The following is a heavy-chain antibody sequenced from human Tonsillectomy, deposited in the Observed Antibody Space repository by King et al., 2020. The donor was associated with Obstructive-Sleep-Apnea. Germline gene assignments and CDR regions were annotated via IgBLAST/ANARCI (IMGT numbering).Heavy chain of an antibody. V-gene: IGHV3-15*01. D-gene: IGHD6-13*01. CDR1: GFTFSKAW. CDR2: IKSKTDGGTT. CDR3: TTDLGQQLVQYIYYYFGVDV. J-gene: IGHJ6*02. Sequence: VQLVESGGGVVKPGGSLRLSCAASGFTFSKAWMSWVRQAPGKGLEWVGHIKSKTDGGTTDYAAPVKGRFTISRADYKNTLYLQMNRLRTEDTSVYYCTTDLGQQLVQYIYYYFGVDVWGQGTTVTVSS.